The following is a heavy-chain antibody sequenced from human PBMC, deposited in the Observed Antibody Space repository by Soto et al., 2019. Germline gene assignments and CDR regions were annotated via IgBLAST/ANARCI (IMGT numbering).Heavy chain of an antibody. V-gene: IGHV3-48*01. J-gene: IGHJ4*02. CDR1: GFTFSSYS. CDR2: ISSSSSTI. CDR3: ARDPSHLLRCFDWSYFAY. Sequence: LRLSCAASGFTFSSYSMNWVRQAPGKGLEWVSYISSSSSTIYYADSVKGRFTISRDNAKNSLYLQMNSLRAEDTAVYYCARDPSHLLRCFDWSYFAYWGQGTLVTVSS. D-gene: IGHD3-9*01.